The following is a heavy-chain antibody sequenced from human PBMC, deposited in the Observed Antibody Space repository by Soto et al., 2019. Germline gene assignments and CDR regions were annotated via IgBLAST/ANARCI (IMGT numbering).Heavy chain of an antibody. J-gene: IGHJ3*02. Sequence: EVQLLESGGGLVQPGGSLRLSCAASGFTFSSYAMSWVRQAPGKGLEWVSAISGSGGSTYYADSVKGRFTISRDNSKNTLYLQMNSLRAEDTAVYYCANFYYDILTGYSTDAFDIWGQGTMVTVSS. D-gene: IGHD3-9*01. CDR3: ANFYYDILTGYSTDAFDI. CDR2: ISGSGGST. CDR1: GFTFSSYA. V-gene: IGHV3-23*01.